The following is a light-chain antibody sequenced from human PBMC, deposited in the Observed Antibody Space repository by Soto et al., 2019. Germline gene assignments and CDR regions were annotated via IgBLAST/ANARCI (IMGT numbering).Light chain of an antibody. J-gene: IGKJ5*01. CDR1: QSVSSSY. Sequence: EIVLTQPPGTLSLSPGERATLSCRASQSVSSSYLAWYQQKPGQAPRLLIYDASIRATGIPDRFSGSGSGTDFTLTISRLEPEDFAVYYCQQYGTSPITFGQGTRL. V-gene: IGKV3-20*01. CDR2: DAS. CDR3: QQYGTSPIT.